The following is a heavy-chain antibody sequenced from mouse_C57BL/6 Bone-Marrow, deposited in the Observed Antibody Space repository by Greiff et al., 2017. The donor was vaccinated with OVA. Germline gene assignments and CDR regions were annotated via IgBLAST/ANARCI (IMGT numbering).Heavy chain of an antibody. CDR3: ARRRRRDDGYSFAY. Sequence: VQLVESGAELARPGASVKLSCKASGYTFTSYGISWVKQRTGQGLEWIGEIYPRSGNTYYNEKFKGKATLTADKSSSTAYMELRSLTSEDSAVYFCARRRRRDDGYSFAYWGQGTLVTVSA. CDR1: GYTFTSYG. V-gene: IGHV1-81*01. J-gene: IGHJ3*01. CDR2: IYPRSGNT. D-gene: IGHD2-3*01.